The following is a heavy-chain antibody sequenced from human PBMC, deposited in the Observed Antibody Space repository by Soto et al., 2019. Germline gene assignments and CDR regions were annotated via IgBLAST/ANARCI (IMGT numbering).Heavy chain of an antibody. CDR3: ASRYCTNGVCYWGLDP. V-gene: IGHV1-69*13. CDR2: IIPIFGTA. D-gene: IGHD2-8*01. CDR1: GGTFSSYA. Sequence: ASVKVSCKASGGTFSSYAISWVRQAPGQGLEWMGGIIPIFGTANYAQKFQGRVTITADESTSTAYMELSSLRSEDTAVYYCASRYCTNGVCYWGLDPWGQGTLVTVSS. J-gene: IGHJ5*02.